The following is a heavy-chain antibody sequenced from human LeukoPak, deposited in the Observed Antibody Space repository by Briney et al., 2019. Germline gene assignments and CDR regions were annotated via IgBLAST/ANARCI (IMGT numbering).Heavy chain of an antibody. D-gene: IGHD4-23*01. J-gene: IGHJ4*02. CDR1: GGSISSSSYY. CDR2: IYYSGTT. Sequence: PSETLSLTCTVSGGSISSSSYYWSWIRQPPGKGLEWIGYIYYSGTTNYNPSLKSRVIISVDTSKNQFSLKLSPVIAADTAVYYCARVGVDYSGNIIKYYFDYWGQGTLVTVSS. CDR3: ARVGVDYSGNIIKYYFDY. V-gene: IGHV4-61*01.